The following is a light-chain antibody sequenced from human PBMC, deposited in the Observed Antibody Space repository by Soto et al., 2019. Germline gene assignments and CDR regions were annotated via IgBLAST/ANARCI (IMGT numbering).Light chain of an antibody. Sequence: EIVLTQSPGTLSLSPGERATLSCRASQSISSSNLAWYQQKPGRAPRLLIYGTSSRATGNPDRFSGDGSGTDFTLTISRLEPEDFAVYYCHHYGTSPGWERLSFGQGTKVEV. J-gene: IGKJ1*01. V-gene: IGKV3-20*01. CDR1: QSISSSN. CDR2: GTS. CDR3: HHYGTSPGWERLS.